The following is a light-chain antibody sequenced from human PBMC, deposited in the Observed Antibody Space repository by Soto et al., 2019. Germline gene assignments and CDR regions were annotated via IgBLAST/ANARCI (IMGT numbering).Light chain of an antibody. J-gene: IGKJ2*01. V-gene: IGKV3-15*01. Sequence: DIVLTHSPATLSVSPGDTVTLSCRASESLFGFLAWYQQKPGQAPRLLMYGVSTRATGIPARFSGGGSATDFTLTISSLQSEDSAIYFCQSYNDWPFASGLGTRLEI. CDR1: ESLFGF. CDR3: QSYNDWPFA. CDR2: GVS.